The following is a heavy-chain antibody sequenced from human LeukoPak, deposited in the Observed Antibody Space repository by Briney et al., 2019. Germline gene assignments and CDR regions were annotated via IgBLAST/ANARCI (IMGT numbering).Heavy chain of an antibody. Sequence: GGSLRLSCAASGFTFSSYGMTWVRQAPGKGLEWVSYISSSSSTIYYADSVKGRFTISRDNAKNSLYLQLNSLRAVDTAVYYCAKVGEYQLLLYAFDMWGQGTMVTVSS. CDR2: ISSSSSTI. V-gene: IGHV3-48*01. D-gene: IGHD2-2*01. CDR1: GFTFSSYG. CDR3: AKVGEYQLLLYAFDM. J-gene: IGHJ3*02.